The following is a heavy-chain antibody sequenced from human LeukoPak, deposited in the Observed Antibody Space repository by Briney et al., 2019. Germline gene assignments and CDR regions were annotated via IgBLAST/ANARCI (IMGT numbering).Heavy chain of an antibody. CDR3: ARLSYYYDSSGSTHFDY. J-gene: IGHJ4*02. V-gene: IGHV4-39*01. CDR1: GGSISSSSYY. CDR2: IYYSGST. D-gene: IGHD3-22*01. Sequence: SETLSLTCTVSGGSISSSSYYWGWIRQPPGKGLEWIGSIYYSGSTYYNPSLKSRVTISVDTSKSQFSLKLSSVTAADTAVYYCARLSYYYDSSGSTHFDYWGQGTLVTVSS.